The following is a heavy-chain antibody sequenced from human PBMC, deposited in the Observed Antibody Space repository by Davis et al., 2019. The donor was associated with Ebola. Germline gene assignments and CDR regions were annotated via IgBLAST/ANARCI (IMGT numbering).Heavy chain of an antibody. J-gene: IGHJ2*01. D-gene: IGHD1/OR15-1a*01. Sequence: PSETLSLTCTVSGASVTSTSYYWAWIRQPPGKGLEWIGSVFSRGNTYYNPSLKSRVTLSVDTSKSQFSLSLSSVTAADTAMYYCARNKSSVPPSGFFDLWGRGALVTVSS. CDR2: VFSRGNT. CDR3: ARNKSSVPPSGFFDL. V-gene: IGHV4-39*07. CDR1: GASVTSTSYY.